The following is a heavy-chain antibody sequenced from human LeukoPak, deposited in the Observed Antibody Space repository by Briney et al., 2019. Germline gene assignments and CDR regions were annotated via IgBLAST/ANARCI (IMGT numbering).Heavy chain of an antibody. J-gene: IGHJ4*02. CDR3: AKRGVVIRVFLVGFHKEAYYFDS. CDR1: GFTFSSYE. D-gene: IGHD3-10*01. V-gene: IGHV3-48*03. Sequence: PGGSLRLSCAASGFTFSSYEMNWVRQAPGKGLEWVSYISSSGSTIYYADSVKGRFTISRDNAKNSLYLQMNSLRAEDTAVYFCAKRGVVIRVFLVGFHKEAYYFDSWGQGALVTVSS. CDR2: ISSSGSTI.